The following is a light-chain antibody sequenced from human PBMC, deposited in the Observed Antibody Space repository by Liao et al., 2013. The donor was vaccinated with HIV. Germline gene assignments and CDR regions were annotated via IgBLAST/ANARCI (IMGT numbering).Light chain of an antibody. J-gene: IGLJ1*01. V-gene: IGLV3-1*01. CDR2: EGN. Sequence: SYELTQPPSVSVSPGQTGTITCSGDSLGDKHASWYKQRPGQSPVLVIYEGNKRPSGIPERFSGSNSENTATLTISGAQAMDEADYYCQAWDSSTAYVFGSGTKLAVL. CDR3: QAWDSSTAYV. CDR1: SLGDKH.